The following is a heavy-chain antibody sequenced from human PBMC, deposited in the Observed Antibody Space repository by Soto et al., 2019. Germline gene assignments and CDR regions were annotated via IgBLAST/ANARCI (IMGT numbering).Heavy chain of an antibody. Sequence: PGESLKISCQVSGYRFTDYWIGWVRHIPGKGLEWMGIFYPDDSDSRYNPSFQGQVTVSADKSISTAYLQWSSLKASDTAMYYCARNLINWYFDLWGRGTLVTVSS. CDR2: FYPDDSDS. D-gene: IGHD3-10*01. CDR1: GYRFTDYW. J-gene: IGHJ2*01. CDR3: ARNLINWYFDL. V-gene: IGHV5-51*01.